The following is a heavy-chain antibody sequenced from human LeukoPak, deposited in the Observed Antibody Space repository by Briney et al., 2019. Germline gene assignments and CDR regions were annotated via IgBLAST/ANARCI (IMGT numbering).Heavy chain of an antibody. J-gene: IGHJ6*03. V-gene: IGHV4-4*02. CDR1: NGSISSSNW. D-gene: IGHD2-2*01. Sequence: KPSGTLSLTCVVCNGSISSSNWWSWVRQPPGKGLEWIGEINLSGSTNYNPSLKSRVIISLDKSNNQFSLKLSSVTAADTAVYYCARGRTEDIVVVPAAPGPYYYYMDVWGKGTTVTVSS. CDR3: ARGRTEDIVVVPAAPGPYYYYMDV. CDR2: INLSGST.